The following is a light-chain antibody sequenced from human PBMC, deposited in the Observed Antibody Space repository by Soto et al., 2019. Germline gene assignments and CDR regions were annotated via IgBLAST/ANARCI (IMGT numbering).Light chain of an antibody. V-gene: IGKV3-20*01. Sequence: IGLTHSPGTLSLSPWEIATLSCRADQSVSNNFLAWYQQKPGQAPRLFIYGTSSRATGIPDRFSGSGSGTDFTLTISRLEPEDFAIYYCQQYGGSLMTFGQVTRLEIK. CDR3: QQYGGSLMT. CDR2: GTS. J-gene: IGKJ5*01. CDR1: QSVSNNF.